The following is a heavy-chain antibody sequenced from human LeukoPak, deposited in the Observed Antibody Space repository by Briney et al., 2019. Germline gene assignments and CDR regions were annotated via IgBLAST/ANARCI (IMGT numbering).Heavy chain of an antibody. V-gene: IGHV3-23*01. CDR3: AKVGYGDLDH. D-gene: IGHD4-17*01. J-gene: IGHJ4*02. CDR2: ISGSGEFT. Sequence: GGSLRLSCAASGFMFNSYAVTRVRQAPGKGLEWVSSISGSGEFTDYADSVKGRFTISRDNPENTVYLQMSSLRVDDTATYFCAKVGYGDLDHWGQGVLVPVSS. CDR1: GFMFNSYA.